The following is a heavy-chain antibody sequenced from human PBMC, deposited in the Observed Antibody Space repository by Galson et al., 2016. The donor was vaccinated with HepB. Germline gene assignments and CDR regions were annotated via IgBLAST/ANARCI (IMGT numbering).Heavy chain of an antibody. CDR3: VRNTPSYSYYGMDI. V-gene: IGHV3-21*01. J-gene: IGHJ6*02. Sequence: SLRLSCAASGFTFSTYDMNWVRQAPGKGLEWVSSISKTGAYIFSADSVKGRFTISRDNAKNSLYLQMNSLRAEDTAVYYCVRNTPSYSYYGMDIWGQGTTVTVSS. CDR2: ISKTGAYI. CDR1: GFTFSTYD. D-gene: IGHD3-10*01.